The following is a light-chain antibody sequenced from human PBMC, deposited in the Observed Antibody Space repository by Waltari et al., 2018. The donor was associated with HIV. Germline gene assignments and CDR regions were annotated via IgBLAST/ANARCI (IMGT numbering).Light chain of an antibody. Sequence: QSVLTQPPSASGTPGQRVTISCSGSSSNIGSNTVNWYQQLPGTAPKLLIFSNNQRPSGVADGFSGSKSGTAASLAISGLQSEDEADYYCAAWDDSLNGVVFGGGTKLTVL. J-gene: IGLJ2*01. CDR1: SSNIGSNT. CDR3: AAWDDSLNGVV. V-gene: IGLV1-44*01. CDR2: SNN.